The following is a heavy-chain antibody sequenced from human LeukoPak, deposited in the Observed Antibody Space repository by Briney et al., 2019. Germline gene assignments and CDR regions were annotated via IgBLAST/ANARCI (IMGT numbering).Heavy chain of an antibody. CDR2: IDYSGST. Sequence: SQTLSLTCTLSAGSISSSSCYWGGIRQPPGKGLEGIGSIDYSGSTYYNPSLKSRVTISVDTSKNQLSLKLSSVTAADTAVYYCARAGDYGDYVWVNWFDPWGQGTLVTVSS. V-gene: IGHV4-39*07. J-gene: IGHJ5*02. CDR3: ARAGDYGDYVWVNWFDP. D-gene: IGHD4-17*01. CDR1: AGSISSSSCY.